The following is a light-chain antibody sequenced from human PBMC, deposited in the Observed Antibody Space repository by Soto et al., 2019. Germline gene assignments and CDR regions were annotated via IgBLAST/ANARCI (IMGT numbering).Light chain of an antibody. CDR1: DSDVGDYNY. CDR3: SSYTSTTRL. J-gene: IGLJ2*01. Sequence: QSALTQPASVSGSPGQSITISCSGFDSDVGDYNYVSWYQQHAGKVPKLIIYEVTNRPLGVSNRFSGSKSGYTASLTISGLQTDDEADYYCSSYTSTTRLFGGGTQLTVL. V-gene: IGLV2-14*01. CDR2: EVT.